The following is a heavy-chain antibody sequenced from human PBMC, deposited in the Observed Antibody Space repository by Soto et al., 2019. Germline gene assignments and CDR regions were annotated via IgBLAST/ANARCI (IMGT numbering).Heavy chain of an antibody. Sequence: QVQLVQSGTEVKKPGASVKVSCKASGYTFTDSHIHWVRQASGQGLEWLGWINPKTGDTNYPQKFQGRITMARDTSMSTAYMELTNLTSDDTAVYYCERDPPRYFTSSPEGAGLWGQGTLVTASS. V-gene: IGHV1-2*02. CDR3: ERDPPRYFTSSPEGAGL. D-gene: IGHD2-21*01. CDR1: GYTFTDSH. CDR2: INPKTGDT. J-gene: IGHJ4*02.